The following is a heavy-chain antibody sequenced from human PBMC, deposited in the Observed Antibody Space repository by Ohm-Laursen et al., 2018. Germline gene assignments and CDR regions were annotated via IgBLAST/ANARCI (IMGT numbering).Heavy chain of an antibody. Sequence: GESLKISCKGPGYSFTSNWIGGGRQMPGKGLEWMGIIYPGDLKPSKSPSFQGKATISADKSISTAYLQWSSLKASDTAMYYCARHVVSIGYDSSGYYSPALNYYHYYGMDVWGQGTTVTVSS. CDR3: ARHVVSIGYDSSGYYSPALNYYHYYGMDV. D-gene: IGHD3-22*01. J-gene: IGHJ6*02. CDR1: GYSFTSNW. V-gene: IGHV5-51*01. CDR2: IYPGDLKP.